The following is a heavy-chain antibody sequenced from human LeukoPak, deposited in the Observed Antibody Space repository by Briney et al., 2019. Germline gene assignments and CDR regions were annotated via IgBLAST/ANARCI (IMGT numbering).Heavy chain of an antibody. Sequence: GGSLRLSCGASGFTFISYGMSWVREVPGRGLKWVSGVSHNGGSTNYADSVKGRFTISRDNSKNTLYLQMNTLRPEDTAVYYCAKMSSSWSTYLFDYWGRGTLVTVSS. CDR1: GFTFISYG. D-gene: IGHD6-6*01. CDR2: VSHNGGST. J-gene: IGHJ4*02. CDR3: AKMSSSWSTYLFDY. V-gene: IGHV3-23*01.